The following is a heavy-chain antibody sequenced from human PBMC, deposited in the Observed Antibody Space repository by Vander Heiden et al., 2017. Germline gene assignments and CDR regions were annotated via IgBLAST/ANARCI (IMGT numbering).Heavy chain of an antibody. CDR3: ARAGVTTIRATNMDV. CDR2: IYSRGNT. CDR1: GASISAYY. D-gene: IGHD4-17*01. J-gene: IGHJ6*02. V-gene: IGHV4-4*08. Sequence: QVQLQESGPGLVKPSETLSLTCLVSGASISAYYWSWIRQSPGKGLEWIGDIYSRGNTNYNSSIKSRLTLSIDTSKNQFSLKLRSVTAADTAVYYCARAGVTTIRATNMDVWGQGTTVTVSS.